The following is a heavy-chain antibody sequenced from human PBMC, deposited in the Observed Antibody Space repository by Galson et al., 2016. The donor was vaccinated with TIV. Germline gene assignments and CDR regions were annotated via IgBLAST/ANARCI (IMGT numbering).Heavy chain of an antibody. CDR3: ARAPTLIVATIYWYFDL. CDR1: GYTFTGYF. V-gene: IGHV1-2*02. J-gene: IGHJ2*01. Sequence: SVKVSCKASGYTFTGYFMHWVRQAPGQGLEWMGWINPNSGGTNYAQKFQGRVTMTRDTSISTAYMELSRLISDDTAMYFCARAPTLIVATIYWYFDLWGRGTLVTVSS. D-gene: IGHD5-12*01. CDR2: INPNSGGT.